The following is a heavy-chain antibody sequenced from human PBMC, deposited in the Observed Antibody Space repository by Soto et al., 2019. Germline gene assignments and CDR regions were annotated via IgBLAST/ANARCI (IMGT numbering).Heavy chain of an antibody. CDR2: IIPILTTP. V-gene: IGHV1-69*13. D-gene: IGHD2-8*02. Sequence: SVKVPCKASGGTFSIYGFSWVRQAPGQGPEWIGGIIPILTTPNYAQKFQGRVTIVADESTTTVYMELSSLKFEDTAVYYCATSARTAPTGADGMDVWGQGTPVTVSS. J-gene: IGHJ6*02. CDR1: GGTFSIYG. CDR3: ATSARTAPTGADGMDV.